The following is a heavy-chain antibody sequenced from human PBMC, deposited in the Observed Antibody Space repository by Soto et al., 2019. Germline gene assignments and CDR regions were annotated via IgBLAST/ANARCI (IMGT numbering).Heavy chain of an antibody. Sequence: SETLSLTCTVFGGSISSGDYYWSWIRQPPGKGLEWIGYIYYSGSTYYNPSLKSRVTISVDTSKNQFSLKLSSVTAADTAVYYCARNFPDGQSFDYWGQGTLVTVSS. J-gene: IGHJ4*02. CDR3: ARNFPDGQSFDY. CDR2: IYYSGST. CDR1: GGSISSGDYY. V-gene: IGHV4-30-4*01.